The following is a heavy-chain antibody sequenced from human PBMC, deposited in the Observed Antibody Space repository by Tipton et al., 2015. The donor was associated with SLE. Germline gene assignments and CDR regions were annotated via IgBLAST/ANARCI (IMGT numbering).Heavy chain of an antibody. CDR1: GYTFTTYD. D-gene: IGHD3-10*01. J-gene: IGHJ4*02. CDR3: AIGSLLLWFGELPDY. V-gene: IGHV1-18*01. CDR2: ISTYNGNT. Sequence: QLAQSGSELKKPGASVKVSCKASGYTFTTYDISWGRQAPGQGLEWMGWISTYNGNTNYAQKLQGRVTMTTDTSTSTAYMELRSLRSDDTAVYYCAIGSLLLWFGELPDYWGQGTLVPVSS.